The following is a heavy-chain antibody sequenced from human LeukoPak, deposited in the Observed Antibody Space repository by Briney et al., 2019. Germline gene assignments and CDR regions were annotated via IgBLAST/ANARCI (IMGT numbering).Heavy chain of an antibody. Sequence: GASVKVSCKASGGTFSSYAISWVRQAPGQGLEWMGGIIPIFGTANYAQKFQGRVTITADESTSTAYMELSSLRSEDTAVYYCARGGYYGSGSYYLFNRENWFDPWGQGTLVTVSS. D-gene: IGHD3-10*01. CDR3: ARGGYYGSGSYYLFNRENWFDP. CDR1: GGTFSSYA. CDR2: IIPIFGTA. J-gene: IGHJ5*02. V-gene: IGHV1-69*13.